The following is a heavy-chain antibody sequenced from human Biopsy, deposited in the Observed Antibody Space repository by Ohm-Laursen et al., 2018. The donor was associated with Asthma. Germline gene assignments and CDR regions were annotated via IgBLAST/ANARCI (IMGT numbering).Heavy chain of an antibody. J-gene: IGHJ3*02. CDR1: GFSFSNFA. Sequence: SLRPSCAASGFSFSNFAIHWVRQAPGKGLEWVGVLSKDASTQDHADSVKGRFTMARDNSKNTLDLQMNSLREEDTAVYYCVRDGTDDAFDIWGQGTVVSVSS. CDR3: VRDGTDDAFDI. CDR2: LSKDASTQ. V-gene: IGHV3-30*06. D-gene: IGHD1-1*01.